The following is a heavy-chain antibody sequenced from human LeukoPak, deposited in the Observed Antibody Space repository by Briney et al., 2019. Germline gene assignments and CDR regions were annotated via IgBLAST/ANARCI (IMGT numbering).Heavy chain of an antibody. CDR3: AREYYFGMDV. CDR2: LYYSGST. D-gene: IGHD3-10*01. V-gene: IGHV4-39*07. CDR1: GGSIISDTYY. Sequence: SETLSLTCAVSGGSIISDTYYWGWIRQPPGKGLEWIGSLYYSGSTYYNPSLKSRITMSVDTSNNQFSLKLSSVTAADTAVYYCAREYYFGMDVWGRGTLVTVSS. J-gene: IGHJ2*01.